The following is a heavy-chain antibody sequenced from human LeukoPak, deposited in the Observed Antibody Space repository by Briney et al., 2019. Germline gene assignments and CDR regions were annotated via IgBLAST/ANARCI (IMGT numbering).Heavy chain of an antibody. Sequence: GGSLRLSCAASGFTVSSNYMNWVRQAPGKGLEWVAVISYDGSNKYYADSVKGRFTISRDNSKNTLYLQMNSLRAEDTAVYYCAKVNQLWLHMDVWGKGTTVTVSS. J-gene: IGHJ6*03. CDR3: AKVNQLWLHMDV. CDR1: GFTVSSNY. D-gene: IGHD5-18*01. CDR2: ISYDGSNK. V-gene: IGHV3-30*18.